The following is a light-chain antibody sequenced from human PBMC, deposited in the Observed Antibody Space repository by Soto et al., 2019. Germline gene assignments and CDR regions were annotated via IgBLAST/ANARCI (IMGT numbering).Light chain of an antibody. Sequence: DIQMTQSPSSLSASVGDRVTITCRASQSIGMSLHWYQQTPGKAPQVVIYAASNLQSGVPSRLSGSGSATDFSLTITSLQPEDFATYYCQQSYNTRPYTFGQGTKLEIK. CDR1: QSIGMS. CDR2: AAS. V-gene: IGKV1-39*01. J-gene: IGKJ2*01. CDR3: QQSYNTRPYT.